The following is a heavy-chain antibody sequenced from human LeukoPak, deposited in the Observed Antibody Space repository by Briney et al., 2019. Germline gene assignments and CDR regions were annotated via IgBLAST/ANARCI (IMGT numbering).Heavy chain of an antibody. CDR1: GFTFDDYA. Sequence: AGGSLRLSCAASGFTFDDYAMHWVRQAPGKGLEWVSGISWNSGSIGYADFVKGRFTISRDNAKNSLYLQMNSLRAEDTALYYCAKGYYDILTGYVDYWGQGTLVTVSS. J-gene: IGHJ4*02. V-gene: IGHV3-9*01. CDR3: AKGYYDILTGYVDY. CDR2: ISWNSGSI. D-gene: IGHD3-9*01.